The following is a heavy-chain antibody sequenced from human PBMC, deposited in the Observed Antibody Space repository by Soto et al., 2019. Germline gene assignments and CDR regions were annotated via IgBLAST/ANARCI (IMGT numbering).Heavy chain of an antibody. CDR2: ISGSGGGT. V-gene: IGHV3-23*01. J-gene: IGHJ5*01. CDR3: ANGGCDS. Sequence: EVQLLDSGGALVQPGGSLRLSCAASGFSFSSHVMSWVRQAPGKGLEWVSSISGSGGGTYYADSVKGRFIISRDNSKNTLDLQMNSLRVEDTAVYYCANGGCDSWGQGTLVTVSS. CDR1: GFSFSSHV. D-gene: IGHD3-16*01.